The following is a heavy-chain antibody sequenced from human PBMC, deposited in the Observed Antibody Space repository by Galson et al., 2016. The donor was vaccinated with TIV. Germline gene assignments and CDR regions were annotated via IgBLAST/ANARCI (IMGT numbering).Heavy chain of an antibody. Sequence: SLRLSCAASGLSVSINYVTWVRQAPGKGLEWVSLISDGGKTYYSDSVRGRFPISRDNSKNTLYRQMHGLRAEDSAVYYCARDRVVDGYYYYYYYGLDVWGQGTAVTVSS. CDR2: ISDGGKT. CDR3: ARDRVVDGYYYYYYYGLDV. V-gene: IGHV3-66*01. D-gene: IGHD3-22*01. CDR1: GLSVSINY. J-gene: IGHJ6*02.